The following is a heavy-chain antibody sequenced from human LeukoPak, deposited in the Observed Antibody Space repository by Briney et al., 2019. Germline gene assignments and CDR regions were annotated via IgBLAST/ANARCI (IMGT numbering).Heavy chain of an antibody. Sequence: ASVKVSCKASGYTFTGYYIHWGRQAPGQGLEWMGWINPNSGVTNYAQKFQGRVTLTGDTPISTAYMEVSRLTSDDTAVYYCARAHMTTVTLGDYWGQGTLVTVSS. J-gene: IGHJ4*02. D-gene: IGHD4-11*01. CDR3: ARAHMTTVTLGDY. CDR2: INPNSGVT. V-gene: IGHV1-2*02. CDR1: GYTFTGYY.